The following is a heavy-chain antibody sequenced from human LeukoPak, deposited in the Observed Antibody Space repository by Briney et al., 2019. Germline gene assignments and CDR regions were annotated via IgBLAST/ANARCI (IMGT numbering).Heavy chain of an antibody. CDR1: GGSISSGDYY. D-gene: IGHD5-24*01. Sequence: PSETLSLTCTVSGGSISSGDYYWSWIRQPPGKGLEWIGYIYYSGSTNYNPSLKSRVTISVDTSKNQFSLKLSSVTAADTAVYYCARRAGGYNQTGRSAGHFDYWGQGTLVTVSS. CDR3: ARRAGGYNQTGRSAGHFDY. CDR2: IYYSGST. V-gene: IGHV4-61*08. J-gene: IGHJ4*02.